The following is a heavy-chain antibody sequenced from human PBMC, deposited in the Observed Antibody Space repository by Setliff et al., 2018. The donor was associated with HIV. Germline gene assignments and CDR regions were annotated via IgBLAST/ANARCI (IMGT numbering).Heavy chain of an antibody. Sequence: PGGSLRLSCAASRFSFSSYGMHWVRQAPGKGLEWVAVIWYDGSNKDYADSVKGRFTISRDNSKNTLYLQMNSLRAEDTAVYYCAKAPGLTSSWAIDYWGQGTLVTVSS. D-gene: IGHD6-13*01. CDR1: RFSFSSYG. V-gene: IGHV3-33*06. CDR3: AKAPGLTSSWAIDY. J-gene: IGHJ4*02. CDR2: IWYDGSNK.